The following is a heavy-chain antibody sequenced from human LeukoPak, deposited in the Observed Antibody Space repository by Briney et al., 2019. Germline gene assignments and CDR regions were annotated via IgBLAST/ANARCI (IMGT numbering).Heavy chain of an antibody. V-gene: IGHV3-48*01. J-gene: IGHJ3*02. Sequence: GGSLRLSCAASGFTFSSYAMSWVRQAPGRGLEWLSYISDDSSTIYYADSVRGRFTISRDNAKNSLYLEMSSLSAEDTAVYYCARPRGGGGWFNAFDIWGQGTTVTVSA. D-gene: IGHD6-19*01. CDR3: ARPRGGGGWFNAFDI. CDR2: ISDDSSTI. CDR1: GFTFSSYA.